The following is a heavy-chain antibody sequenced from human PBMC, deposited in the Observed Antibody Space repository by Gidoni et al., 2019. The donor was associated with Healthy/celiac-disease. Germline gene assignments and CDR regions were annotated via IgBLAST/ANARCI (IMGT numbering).Heavy chain of an antibody. CDR1: GGSISSGAYY. J-gene: IGHJ4*02. V-gene: IGHV4-30-4*01. CDR2: IYYSGST. CDR3: ARDRPGYYDILTGNVGFFDY. Sequence: QVQLQESGPGLVKPSQTLSLTCTVSGGSISSGAYYWCWIRQPPGKGLEWIGYIYYSGSTYYNPSLKSRVTISVDTSKNQFSLKLSSVTAADTAVYYCARDRPGYYDILTGNVGFFDYWGQGTLVTVSS. D-gene: IGHD3-9*01.